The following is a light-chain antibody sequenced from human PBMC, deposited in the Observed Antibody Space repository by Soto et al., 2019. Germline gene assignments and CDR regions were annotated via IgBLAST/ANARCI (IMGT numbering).Light chain of an antibody. Sequence: EMVLTQSPCTLSLSPGERAILACSASQSVSSSYLAWYQQKPGQAPRILIYGASIRATGIPDRFSGSGSGTDFTLTISRLERDGDSAYYCQQYGNSPRTFGQANQLAIQ. CDR3: QQYGNSPRT. J-gene: IGKJ2*01. V-gene: IGKV3-20*01. CDR1: QSVSSSY. CDR2: GAS.